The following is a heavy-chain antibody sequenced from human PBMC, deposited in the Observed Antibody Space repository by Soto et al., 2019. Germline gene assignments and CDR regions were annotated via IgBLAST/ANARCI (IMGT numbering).Heavy chain of an antibody. V-gene: IGHV3-30*18. D-gene: IGHD2-2*03. J-gene: IGHJ4*02. Sequence: EQLMESGGGFVQPGKSLRLSCAASGFTFSVYAMHWVRQAPGKGLEWVAVISHDGRITYYGDSVKGRFTVSRDSSQSTVYLQMHTLRPEDTAVYHCAKSSPWVLGFDFWGQGTLVTVSS. CDR3: AKSSPWVLGFDF. CDR2: ISHDGRIT. CDR1: GFTFSVYA.